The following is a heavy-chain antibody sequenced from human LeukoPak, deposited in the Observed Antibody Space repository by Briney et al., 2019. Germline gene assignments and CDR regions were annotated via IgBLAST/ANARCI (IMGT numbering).Heavy chain of an antibody. J-gene: IGHJ4*02. CDR2: IYHNGST. CDR3: AKITTLDY. D-gene: IGHD1-1*01. CDR1: GYSITSGYY. Sequence: SETLSLTCSVSGYSITSGYYWGWIRQPPGKGLEWIGTIYHNGSTSYNPSLKSRVTISVDTSKNQFSLRLNSVIAADTAIYYCAKITTLDYWGRGTLVTVSS. V-gene: IGHV4-38-2*02.